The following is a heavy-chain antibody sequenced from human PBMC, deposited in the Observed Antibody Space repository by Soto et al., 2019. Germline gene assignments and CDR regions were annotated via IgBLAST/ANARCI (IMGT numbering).Heavy chain of an antibody. CDR1: GFTFDDYA. V-gene: IGHV3-9*01. D-gene: IGHD3-3*01. CDR3: AKDGSFGHWYFDL. Sequence: GGSLSLSCAASGFTFDDYAMHWVRQAPGKGLEWVSGISWNSGSIGYADSVKGRFTISRDNAKNSLYLRMNSLRAEDTALYYCAKDGSFGHWYFDLWGRGTLVTVSS. CDR2: ISWNSGSI. J-gene: IGHJ2*01.